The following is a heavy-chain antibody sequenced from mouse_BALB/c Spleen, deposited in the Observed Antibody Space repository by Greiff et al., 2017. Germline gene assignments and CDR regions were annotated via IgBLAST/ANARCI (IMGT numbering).Heavy chain of an antibody. CDR3: ARQGRDDEGYLDV. D-gene: IGHD2-12*01. CDR2: ISSGGSYT. Sequence: DVMLVESGGDLVKPGGSLKLSCAASGFTFSSYGMSWVRQTPDKRLEWVATISSGGSYTYYPDSVKGRFTISRDNAKNTLYLQMSSLKSEDTAMYYCARQGRDDEGYLDVWGAGTTVTVSS. J-gene: IGHJ1*01. V-gene: IGHV5-6*02. CDR1: GFTFSSYG.